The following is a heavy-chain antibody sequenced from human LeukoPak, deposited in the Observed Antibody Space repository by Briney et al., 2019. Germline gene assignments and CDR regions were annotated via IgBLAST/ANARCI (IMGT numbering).Heavy chain of an antibody. D-gene: IGHD5-24*01. CDR1: GYSISCGYY. J-gene: IGHJ4*02. CDR2: IYHSGST. V-gene: IGHV4-38-2*02. CDR3: ARARREMVDY. Sequence: SETLSLTCTVSGYSISCGYYWGWIRQPPGKGLEWIGSIYHSGSTYYNPSLKSRVTISVDTSKNQFSLKLSSVTAADTAVYYCARARREMVDYWGQGTLVSVSS.